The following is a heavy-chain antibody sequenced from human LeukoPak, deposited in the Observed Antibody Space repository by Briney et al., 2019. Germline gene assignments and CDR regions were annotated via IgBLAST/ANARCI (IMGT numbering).Heavy chain of an antibody. CDR1: GFTFSSYG. Sequence: GGTLRLSCAASGFTFSSYGMSWVRQAPGKVLEWVSAISGSGGSTYYADSVKGRFTISRDNSKNTLYLQMNSLRAEDTAVYYCARDRRGPLFGELLTDYWGQGTLVTVSS. D-gene: IGHD3-10*02. V-gene: IGHV3-23*01. J-gene: IGHJ4*02. CDR2: ISGSGGST. CDR3: ARDRRGPLFGELLTDY.